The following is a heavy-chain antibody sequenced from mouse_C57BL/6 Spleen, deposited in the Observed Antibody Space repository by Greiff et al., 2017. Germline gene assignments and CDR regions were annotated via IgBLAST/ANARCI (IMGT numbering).Heavy chain of an antibody. J-gene: IGHJ3*01. CDR3: TRDSNYAAWFAY. CDR1: GYTFTDYE. D-gene: IGHD2-5*01. V-gene: IGHV1-15*01. CDR2: IDPETGGT. Sequence: QVQLQQSGAELVRPGASVTLSCKASGYTFTDYEMHWVKQTPVHGLEWIGAIDPETGGTAYNQKFKGKAILTADKSPSTAYMELRSLTSEDSAVYYCTRDSNYAAWFAYWGQGTLVTVSA.